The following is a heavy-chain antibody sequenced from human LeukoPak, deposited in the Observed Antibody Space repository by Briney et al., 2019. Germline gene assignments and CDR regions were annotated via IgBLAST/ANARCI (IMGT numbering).Heavy chain of an antibody. V-gene: IGHV3-7*01. D-gene: IGHD2-2*01. CDR2: IKQDGSEK. CDR1: GFTFSSYW. CDR3: ARVRGYCSSTSCYPYYYGMDV. Sequence: GGSLRLSCAASGFTFSSYWMSWVRQAPGKGLEWVANIKQDGSEKYYVDSVKGRFTFSRDNAKNSLYLQMNSLRAEDTAVYYCARVRGYCSSTSCYPYYYGMDVWGQGTTVTVSS. J-gene: IGHJ6*02.